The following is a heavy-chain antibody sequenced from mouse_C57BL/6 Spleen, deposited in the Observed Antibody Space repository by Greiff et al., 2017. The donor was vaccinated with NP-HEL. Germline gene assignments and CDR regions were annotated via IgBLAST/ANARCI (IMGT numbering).Heavy chain of an antibody. CDR2: IYPGSGST. CDR3: ARSDDGYYYFDY. D-gene: IGHD2-3*01. Sequence: QVQLQQPGAELVKPGASVKMSCKASGYTFTSYWITWVKQRPGQGLEWIGDIYPGSGSTNYNEKFKSKATLTVDTSSSTAYMQLSSLTSEDSAVYYCARSDDGYYYFDYWSQGTTLTVSS. J-gene: IGHJ2*01. V-gene: IGHV1-55*01. CDR1: GYTFTSYW.